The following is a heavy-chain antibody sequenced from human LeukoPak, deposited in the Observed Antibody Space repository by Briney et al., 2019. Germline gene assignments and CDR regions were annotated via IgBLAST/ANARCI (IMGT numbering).Heavy chain of an antibody. CDR3: AKAHDYGVLGGY. V-gene: IGHV3-43*02. CDR2: ISGDGGST. J-gene: IGHJ4*02. D-gene: IGHD4-17*01. Sequence: PTGGSLRLSCAASGFTFDDYAMHWVRHAPGKGLEWVSLISGDGGSTYYADSVKGRFTISRDNSKNSLYLQMNSLRTEHTALYYCAKAHDYGVLGGYWGQGTLVTVSS. CDR1: GFTFDDYA.